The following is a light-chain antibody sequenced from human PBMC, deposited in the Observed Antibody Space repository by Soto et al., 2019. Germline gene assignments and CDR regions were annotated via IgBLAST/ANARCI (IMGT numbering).Light chain of an antibody. CDR3: SSYAGSNSFVV. CDR2: EVS. Sequence: QSALTQPPSASGSPGQSVTIFCTGTSSDVGGYNYVSWYQQHPGKAPKLMIYEVSKRPSGVPDRFSGSKSGNTASLTVSGLQAEDEADYYCSSYAGSNSFVVFGGGTKLTVL. J-gene: IGLJ2*01. V-gene: IGLV2-8*01. CDR1: SSDVGGYNY.